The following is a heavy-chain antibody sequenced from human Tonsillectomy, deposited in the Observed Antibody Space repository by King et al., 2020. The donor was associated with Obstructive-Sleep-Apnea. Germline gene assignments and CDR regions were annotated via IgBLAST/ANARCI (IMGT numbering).Heavy chain of an antibody. CDR2: ISYDGSSK. Sequence: VQLVESGGGVVQPGRSLRLSCAASRVPFSDFGIHWVRQAPGKGLEWVAVISYDGSSKNYADSVKGRFTISRDNSKNTLYLQMNSLRPEDTAVYYCAKDRESHSSSSYYYYAMDVWGQGTTVTVSS. CDR1: RVPFSDFG. J-gene: IGHJ6*02. D-gene: IGHD6-6*01. V-gene: IGHV3-30*18. CDR3: AKDRESHSSSSYYYYAMDV.